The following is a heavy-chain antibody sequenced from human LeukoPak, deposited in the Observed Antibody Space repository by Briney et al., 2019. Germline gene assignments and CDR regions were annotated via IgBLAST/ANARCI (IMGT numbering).Heavy chain of an antibody. Sequence: PGGSLRLSCAASGFTFSSYSMNWVRQAPGRGLEWVSYISSSSSTIYYADSVKGRFTISRDNAKNSLYLQMNSLRAEDTAVYYCARNRIAAYDDYWGQGTLVTVSS. CDR2: ISSSSSTI. CDR1: GFTFSSYS. CDR3: ARNRIAAYDDY. D-gene: IGHD1-14*01. V-gene: IGHV3-48*01. J-gene: IGHJ4*02.